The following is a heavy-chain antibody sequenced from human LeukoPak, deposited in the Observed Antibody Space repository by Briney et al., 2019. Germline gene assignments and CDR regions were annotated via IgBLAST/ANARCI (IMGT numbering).Heavy chain of an antibody. V-gene: IGHV3-21*01. D-gene: IGHD4-17*01. CDR3: ARDLMVPTTVTPGYMDV. CDR1: GFTFSSYS. Sequence: PGGSLRLSCAASGFTFSSYSMNWVRQAPGKGLEWVSSISSSSSYIYYADSVKGRFTISRDNAKNSLYLQMNSLRAEDTAVYYCARDLMVPTTVTPGYMDVWGKGTTVTVSS. J-gene: IGHJ6*03. CDR2: ISSSSSYI.